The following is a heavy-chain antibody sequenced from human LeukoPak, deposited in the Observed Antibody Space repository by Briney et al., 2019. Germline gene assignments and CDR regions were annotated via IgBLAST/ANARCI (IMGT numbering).Heavy chain of an antibody. D-gene: IGHD6-19*01. J-gene: IGHJ4*02. V-gene: IGHV5-10-1*01. Sequence: GESLKISCKGSGYSFTSYWISWVRQMPGKGLEWMGRIDPSDSYTNYSPSFQGNVTISADKSISTAYLQWSSLKASDTAMYYCARQSSQKYSSGWYGGYFDYWGQGTLVTVSS. CDR1: GYSFTSYW. CDR3: ARQSSQKYSSGWYGGYFDY. CDR2: IDPSDSYT.